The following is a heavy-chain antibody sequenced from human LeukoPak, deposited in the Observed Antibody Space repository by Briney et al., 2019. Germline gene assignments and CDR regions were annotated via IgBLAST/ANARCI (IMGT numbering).Heavy chain of an antibody. CDR1: GYTFTGYY. V-gene: IGHV1-2*02. J-gene: IGHJ4*02. CDR2: INPNSGGT. D-gene: IGHD6-13*01. Sequence: GTSVKVSCKASGYTFTGYYMHWVRQAPGQGLGWMGWINPNSGGTNYAQKFQGRVTMTRDTSISTAYMELSRLRSDDTAVYYCARGTVWYSSSWLAFDYWGQGTLVTVSS. CDR3: ARGTVWYSSSWLAFDY.